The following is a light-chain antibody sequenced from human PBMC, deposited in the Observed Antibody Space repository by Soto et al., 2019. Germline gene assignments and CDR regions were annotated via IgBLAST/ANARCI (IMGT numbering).Light chain of an antibody. Sequence: QSALTQPRSVSGSPGQSVTISCTGTSSDIGGYNLVSWYQQHPGKAPKLMISDVTKRPSGVPNRFSGSKSGNTASLTISGLQAEDEADYYCSSYAGPYSPHILFGGGTKVTVL. CDR3: SSYAGPYSPHIL. J-gene: IGLJ2*01. CDR2: DVT. V-gene: IGLV2-11*01. CDR1: SSDIGGYNL.